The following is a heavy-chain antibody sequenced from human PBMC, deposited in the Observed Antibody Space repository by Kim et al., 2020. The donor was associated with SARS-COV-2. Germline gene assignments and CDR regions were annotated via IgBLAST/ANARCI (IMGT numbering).Heavy chain of an antibody. CDR3: ARYGSGSYGADGMDV. Sequence: GESLKISCKGSGYSFTSYWIGWVRQMPGKGLEWMGIIYPGDSDTRYSPSFQGQVTISADKSISTAYLQWSSLKASDTAMYYCARYGSGSYGADGMDVWGQGTTVTVSS. CDR1: GYSFTSYW. CDR2: IYPGDSDT. V-gene: IGHV5-51*01. J-gene: IGHJ6*02. D-gene: IGHD3-10*01.